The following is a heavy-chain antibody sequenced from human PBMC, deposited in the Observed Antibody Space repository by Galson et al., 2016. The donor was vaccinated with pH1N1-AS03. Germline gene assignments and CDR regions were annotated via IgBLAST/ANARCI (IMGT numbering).Heavy chain of an antibody. J-gene: IGHJ4*02. CDR1: GFNFRKFA. Sequence: LRLSCAPSGFNFRKFAMAWVRQAPGQGLEWISAISGSGETTKSADAVKGRFIVSRDNYKDTLYWQMSSLRVEDTAIYYCAKFGGGGWFLITQYDCWGQGTLVTVSS. CDR2: ISGSGETT. D-gene: IGHD4-23*01. CDR3: AKFGGGGWFLITQYDC. V-gene: IGHV3-23*01.